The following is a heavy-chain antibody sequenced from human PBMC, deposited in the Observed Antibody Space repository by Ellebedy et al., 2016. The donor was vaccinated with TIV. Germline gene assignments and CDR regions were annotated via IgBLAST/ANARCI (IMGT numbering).Heavy chain of an antibody. V-gene: IGHV3-33*01. J-gene: IGHJ4*02. Sequence: GESLKISCAASGFTFSSYGMHWVRQAPGKGLEWVAVIWYDAFNKYYADSVKGRFTISRDNSKNTLYLQMDSLRAEDTAVYYCARDENYVAEVIDYWGQGTLVTVSS. CDR3: ARDENYVAEVIDY. CDR1: GFTFSSYG. D-gene: IGHD1-7*01. CDR2: IWYDAFNK.